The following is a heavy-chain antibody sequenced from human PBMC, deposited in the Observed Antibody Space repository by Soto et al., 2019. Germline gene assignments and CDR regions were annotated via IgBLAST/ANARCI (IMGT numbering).Heavy chain of an antibody. V-gene: IGHV4-59*01. J-gene: IGHJ5*02. D-gene: IGHD3-10*01. CDR2: IYYSGGT. Sequence: SETLSLTCTVSGGSISSYYWSWIRQPPGKGLEWIGYIYYSGGTNYNPSLKSRVTISVDTSKNQFSLKLSSVTAADTAVYYCARGRDYYNWFDPWGQGTLVTVSS. CDR1: GGSISSYY. CDR3: ARGRDYYNWFDP.